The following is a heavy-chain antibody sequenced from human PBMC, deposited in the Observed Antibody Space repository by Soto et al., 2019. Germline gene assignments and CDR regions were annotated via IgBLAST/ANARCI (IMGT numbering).Heavy chain of an antibody. CDR2: IFSSGST. J-gene: IGHJ4*02. CDR1: GDSINTYT. CDR3: AGGGQELDY. D-gene: IGHD1-26*01. Sequence: SETLSLTYTVSGDSINTYTWTWIRQPPGKGLEWIGYIFSSGSTNYNPSLQSRLTMSVDTSKNLFSLKLDSVTAADTAVYYCAGGGQELDYWGQGTLVTVSS. V-gene: IGHV4-59*01.